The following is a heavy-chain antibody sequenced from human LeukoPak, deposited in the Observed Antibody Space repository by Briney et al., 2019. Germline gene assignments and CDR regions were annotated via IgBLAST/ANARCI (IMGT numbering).Heavy chain of an antibody. V-gene: IGHV1-58*01. CDR1: SFTFTTSA. Sequence: ASVKVSCKASSFTFTTSAVQWVRQARGQRLEWIGWIGVGSGNTNHAQKFQERVTTTRDMSTNTAYMELSSLRFEDTAVYYCARDYSSGWPNFDYWGQGTLVTVSS. CDR2: IGVGSGNT. D-gene: IGHD6-19*01. J-gene: IGHJ4*02. CDR3: ARDYSSGWPNFDY.